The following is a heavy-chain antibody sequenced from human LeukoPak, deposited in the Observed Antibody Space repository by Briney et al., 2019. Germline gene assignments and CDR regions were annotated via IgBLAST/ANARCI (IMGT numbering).Heavy chain of an antibody. V-gene: IGHV3-48*01. CDR2: ISSSTSTI. D-gene: IGHD3-10*01. Sequence: GGSLRLSCAASGITVSSSYMSWVRQAPGKGLEWVSCISSSTSTIYYADSVKGRFTISRDNAKNSLYLQMNSLRAEDTAVYYCASGITMGSWGQGTLVTVSS. J-gene: IGHJ5*02. CDR3: ASGITMGS. CDR1: GITVSSSY.